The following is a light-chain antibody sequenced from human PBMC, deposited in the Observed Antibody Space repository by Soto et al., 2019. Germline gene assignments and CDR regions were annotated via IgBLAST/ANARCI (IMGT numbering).Light chain of an antibody. Sequence: QSVLTQPASVSGSPGQSITISCTGTSSDVGGYNYVSWYQQHPGKAPKLMIYEVSNRPSGVSNSFSGSKSGNTASLTISGLKAEEAADYYCSSYTSSRTYVFGTGTKVIVL. V-gene: IGLV2-14*01. CDR2: EVS. J-gene: IGLJ1*01. CDR3: SSYTSSRTYV. CDR1: SSDVGGYNY.